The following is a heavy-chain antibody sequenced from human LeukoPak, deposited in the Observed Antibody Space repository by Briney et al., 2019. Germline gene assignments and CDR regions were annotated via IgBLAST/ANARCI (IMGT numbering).Heavy chain of an antibody. CDR1: GYTFTTYD. D-gene: IGHD3-10*01. J-gene: IGHJ4*02. Sequence: ASVKVSFKTSGYTFTTYDINWVRQATGQGLEWMGWMNPNSGNTGYAQKFQGRVTMTRNTSISTAYMELSSLRSEDTAVYYCARNGIRARGVIISDGDYWGQGTLVTVSS. CDR3: ARNGIRARGVIISDGDY. V-gene: IGHV1-8*01. CDR2: MNPNSGNT.